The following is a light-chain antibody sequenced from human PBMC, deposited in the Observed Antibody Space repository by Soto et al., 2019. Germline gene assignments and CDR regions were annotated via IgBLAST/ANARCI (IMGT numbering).Light chain of an antibody. V-gene: IGLV2-14*01. CDR2: EVT. Sequence: QSVLTQPASVSGSPGQSITVSCTGTSSEVGGHNYVSWFQQHPGQAPKLLIYEVTTRPSGVSTRFSGSKSGNTASLTISGLQAEDEADYHCSSYSSSGTLFVFGTGTKVTVL. CDR3: SSYSSSGTLFV. J-gene: IGLJ1*01. CDR1: SSEVGGHNY.